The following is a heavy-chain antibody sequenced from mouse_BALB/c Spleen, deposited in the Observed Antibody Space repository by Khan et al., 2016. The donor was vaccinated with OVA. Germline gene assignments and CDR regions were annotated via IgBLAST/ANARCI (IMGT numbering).Heavy chain of an antibody. CDR2: INPHIGET. Sequence: EVQLQQSGPELVRPGASVKISCKASGYSFTGYFMNWVMQSHGKSLEWIGRINPHIGETFYNQRFKDKATLTVDESSSTAHMELRSLASEDSAVYYCTRSYRGDFDYWGQGTTLTVSS. CDR1: GYSFTGYF. J-gene: IGHJ2*01. D-gene: IGHD1-1*01. V-gene: IGHV1-20*02. CDR3: TRSYRGDFDY.